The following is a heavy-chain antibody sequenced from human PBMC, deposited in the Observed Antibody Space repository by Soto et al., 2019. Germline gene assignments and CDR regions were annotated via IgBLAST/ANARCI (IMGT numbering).Heavy chain of an antibody. CDR2: ISYDGSNK. CDR3: ARENFGIAVGFDP. D-gene: IGHD6-19*01. Sequence: PGGSLRLSCAASGFTFSSYAMHSVRQAPGKGLEWVAVISYDGSNKYYADSVKGRFTISRDNSKNTLYLQMNSLRAEDTAVYYCARENFGIAVGFDPWGQGTLVTVSS. J-gene: IGHJ5*02. CDR1: GFTFSSYA. V-gene: IGHV3-30-3*01.